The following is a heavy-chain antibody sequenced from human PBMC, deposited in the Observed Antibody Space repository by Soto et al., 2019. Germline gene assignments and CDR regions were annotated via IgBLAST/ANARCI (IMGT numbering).Heavy chain of an antibody. D-gene: IGHD1-26*01. V-gene: IGHV1-8*01. Sequence: ASVKVSCKASGYTFTSYDINWVRQATGQGLEWMGWMNPNSGNTGYAQKFQGRVTMTRNTSISTAYMELSSLRSDDTAVYYCARDLSGSYSSDYWGQGTLVTVSS. CDR1: GYTFTSYD. CDR3: ARDLSGSYSSDY. J-gene: IGHJ4*02. CDR2: MNPNSGNT.